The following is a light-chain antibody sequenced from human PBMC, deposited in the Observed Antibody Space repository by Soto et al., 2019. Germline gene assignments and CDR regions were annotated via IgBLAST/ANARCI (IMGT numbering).Light chain of an antibody. CDR1: QSIGSN. CDR3: QPYSHYPPCT. Sequence: EVVMTQSPATLSVSPGEGATLSCRASQSIGSNLAWYQQKPGQAPRLLIYGSSTRATGIPGRFRGSGSGTEFTLTISSLEPEDFASYHCQPYSHYPPCTFGQRTKVDIK. CDR2: GSS. V-gene: IGKV3-15*01. J-gene: IGKJ2*02.